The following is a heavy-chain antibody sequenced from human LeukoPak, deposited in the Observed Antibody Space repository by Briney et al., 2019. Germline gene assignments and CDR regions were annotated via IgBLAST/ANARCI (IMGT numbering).Heavy chain of an antibody. CDR1: GGTFSSYA. Sequence: SVKVSCKASGGTFSSYAISWVRQAPGQGLEWMGGIIPIFGTANYAQKFQGRVTITTDESTSTAYKELSSLRSEDTAVYYCAREPPQSSSGWYNWFDPWGQGTLVTVSS. CDR2: IIPIFGTA. V-gene: IGHV1-69*05. CDR3: AREPPQSSSGWYNWFDP. D-gene: IGHD6-19*01. J-gene: IGHJ5*02.